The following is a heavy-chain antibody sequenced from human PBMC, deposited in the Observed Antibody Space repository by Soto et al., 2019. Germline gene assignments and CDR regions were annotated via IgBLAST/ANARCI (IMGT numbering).Heavy chain of an antibody. CDR1: GFTFSSYG. CDR3: AKDRYGGNPDY. Sequence: GGSLRLSCAASGFTFSSYGMHWVRQAPGKGLEWVAVISYDGSNKYYADSVKGRFTISRDNSKNTLYLQMNSLRAEDTAVYYCAKDRYGGNPDYWGQGTLVTVSS. V-gene: IGHV3-30*18. D-gene: IGHD2-15*01. CDR2: ISYDGSNK. J-gene: IGHJ4*02.